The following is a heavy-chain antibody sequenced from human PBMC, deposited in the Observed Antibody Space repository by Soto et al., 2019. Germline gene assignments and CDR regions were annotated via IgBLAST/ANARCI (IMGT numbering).Heavy chain of an antibody. CDR1: GFTVSSNY. Sequence: GSLRLSCAASGFTVSSNYMSWVRQAPGKGLEWVSVIYSGGSTYYADSVKGRFTISRDNSKNTLYLQMNSLRAEDTAVYYCAREDYYDSSGPPWAFDIWGQGTMVTVSS. CDR3: AREDYYDSSGPPWAFDI. D-gene: IGHD3-22*01. CDR2: IYSGGST. V-gene: IGHV3-53*01. J-gene: IGHJ3*02.